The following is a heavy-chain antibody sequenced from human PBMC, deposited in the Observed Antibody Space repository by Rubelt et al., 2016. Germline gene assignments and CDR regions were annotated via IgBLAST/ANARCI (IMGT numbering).Heavy chain of an antibody. J-gene: IGHJ4*02. CDR1: GFTFDDYG. CDR2: IWYDGSYK. D-gene: IGHD1-26*01. CDR3: ARVAGSGSYYAVHFDY. Sequence: GGGVVRPGGSLRLSCAASGFTFDDYGMSWVRQAPGKGLEWVAVIWYDGSYKYYVDSVKGRFTISRDNSKKTLYLQMKSRGVNDTAVYYCARVAGSGSYYAVHFDYWGQGTLVTVSS. V-gene: IGHV3-33*08.